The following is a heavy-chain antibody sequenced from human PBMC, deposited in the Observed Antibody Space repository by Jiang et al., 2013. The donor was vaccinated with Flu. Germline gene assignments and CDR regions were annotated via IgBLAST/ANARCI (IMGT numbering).Heavy chain of an antibody. V-gene: IGHV1-18*01. J-gene: IGHJ1*01. CDR3: ARAGVTLAATRYFLH. CDR1: GYTFTSYG. CDR2: ISAYNGNT. D-gene: IGHD2-15*01. Sequence: SGAEVKKPGASVKVSCKASGYTFTSYGISWVRQAPGQGLEWMGWISAYNGNTNYAQKLQGRVTMTTDTSTNTAYMELRSLISDDTALYYCARAGVTLAATRYFLHWGQGTLVIVSS.